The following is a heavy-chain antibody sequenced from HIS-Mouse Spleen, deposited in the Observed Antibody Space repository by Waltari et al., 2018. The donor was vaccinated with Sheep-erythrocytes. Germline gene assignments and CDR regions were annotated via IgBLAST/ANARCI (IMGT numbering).Heavy chain of an antibody. D-gene: IGHD2-8*01. CDR1: GVSISSTSYY. V-gene: IGHV4-39*07. J-gene: IGHJ2*01. CDR3: ARDLGVYWYFDL. Sequence: QLQLQESGPGLVKPSETLSLTCTVSGVSISSTSYYWGWIRKPPGKGLEWIGSIYYSGSTYYNPSLKSRVTISVDTSKNQFSLKLSSVTAADTAVYYCARDLGVYWYFDLWGRGTLVTVSS. CDR2: IYYSGST.